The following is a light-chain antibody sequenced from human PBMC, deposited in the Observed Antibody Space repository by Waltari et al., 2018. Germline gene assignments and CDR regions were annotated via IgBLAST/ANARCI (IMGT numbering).Light chain of an antibody. J-gene: IGKJ1*01. CDR3: RKDDGLPAT. CDR2: DAS. Sequence: PGERATLSCRASQSVSRYLAWYQQKPGQAPRLLIYDASTRATGIPDRFSGSGSGTDFSLTISRLEPEDFAEYYCRKDDGLPATFGQGTKVEIK. V-gene: IGKV3-20*01. CDR1: QSVSRY.